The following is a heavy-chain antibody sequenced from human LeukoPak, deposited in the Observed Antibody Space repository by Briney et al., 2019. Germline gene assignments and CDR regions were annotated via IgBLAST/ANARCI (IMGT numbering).Heavy chain of an antibody. V-gene: IGHV4-59*08. Sequence: SETLSLACTVSGGSISSYYWSWIRQPPGKGLEWIGYIYYSGSTNYNPSLKSRVTISVDTSKNQFSLKLSSVTAADTAVYYCARVVGTAIHLWGRGTLVTVSS. CDR3: ARVVGTAIHL. CDR2: IYYSGST. D-gene: IGHD5-18*01. J-gene: IGHJ2*01. CDR1: GGSISSYY.